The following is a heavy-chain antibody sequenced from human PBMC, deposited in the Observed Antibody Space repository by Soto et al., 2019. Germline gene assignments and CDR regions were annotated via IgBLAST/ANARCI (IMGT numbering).Heavy chain of an antibody. D-gene: IGHD2-21*02. CDR3: ARDLYCGGDCYPHDAFDI. J-gene: IGHJ3*02. CDR2: IIPILGIA. CDR1: GGTFSSYT. Sequence: SVKVSCKASGGTFSSYTISWVRQAPGQGLEWMGRIIPILGIANYAQKFQGRVTITADKSTSTAYMELSSLRSEDTAVYYCARDLYCGGDCYPHDAFDIWGQGTMVTVS. V-gene: IGHV1-69*04.